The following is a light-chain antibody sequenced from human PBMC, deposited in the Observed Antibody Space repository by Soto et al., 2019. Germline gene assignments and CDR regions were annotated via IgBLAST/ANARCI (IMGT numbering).Light chain of an antibody. CDR3: SSYKSSRTRYV. V-gene: IGLV2-14*03. Sequence: QSVLTQPASVSGSPGQSITISCTGTSSDVGGYNYVYWYQHHPGTAPKLMIYDVSNRPSGVSNRFSGSKSGNTASLTISGLQAEDEADYYCSSYKSSRTRYVFGTGTKLTVL. CDR1: SSDVGGYNY. J-gene: IGLJ1*01. CDR2: DVS.